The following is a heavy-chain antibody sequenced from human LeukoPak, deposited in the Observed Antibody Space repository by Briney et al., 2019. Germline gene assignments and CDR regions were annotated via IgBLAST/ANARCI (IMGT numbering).Heavy chain of an antibody. CDR3: ARDREVGATGYYFDY. D-gene: IGHD1-26*01. CDR1: GGSISSGSYY. Sequence: SETLSLTCTVSGGSISSGSYYWSWIRQPAGKGLQWIGRIYTSGSTTYNSSLKSRVTISLDTSKNHFSLRLSSVTAADTAVYYCARDREVGATGYYFDYWGQGTLVTVSS. J-gene: IGHJ4*02. CDR2: IYTSGST. V-gene: IGHV4-61*02.